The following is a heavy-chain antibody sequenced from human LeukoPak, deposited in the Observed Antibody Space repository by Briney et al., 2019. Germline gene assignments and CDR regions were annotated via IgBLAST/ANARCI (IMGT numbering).Heavy chain of an antibody. CDR3: ARGRLGYCSSTSCPFDP. Sequence: GGSLRLSCAASGFTFSSYSMNWVRQAPGKGLEWVSSISSSSSYIYYADSVKGRFTISRDNAKNSLYLQMNSLRAEDTAVYYCARGRLGYCSSTSCPFDPWGQGTLVTVSS. D-gene: IGHD2-2*01. CDR1: GFTFSSYS. CDR2: ISSSSSYI. J-gene: IGHJ5*02. V-gene: IGHV3-21*01.